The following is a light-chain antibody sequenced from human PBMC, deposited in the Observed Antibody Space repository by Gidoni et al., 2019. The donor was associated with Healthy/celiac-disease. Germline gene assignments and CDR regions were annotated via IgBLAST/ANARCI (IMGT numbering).Light chain of an antibody. CDR2: EGS. CDR1: SSDVGSYNL. J-gene: IGLJ3*02. Sequence: QSALTQPASVSGSSGQSITISCTGTSSDVGSYNLVSWYQQHPGKAPKLMIYEGSNRPSGVSNRFSGSKSGNTASLTISGLQAEDEADYYCCSYAGSSTFWVFGGGTKLTVL. CDR3: CSYAGSSTFWV. V-gene: IGLV2-23*03.